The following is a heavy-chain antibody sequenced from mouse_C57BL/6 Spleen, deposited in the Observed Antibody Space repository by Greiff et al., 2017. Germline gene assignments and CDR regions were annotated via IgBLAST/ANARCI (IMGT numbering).Heavy chain of an antibody. J-gene: IGHJ4*01. V-gene: IGHV5-4*01. CDR1: GFTFSSYA. Sequence: EVQRVESGGGLVKPGGSLRLSCAASGFTFSSYAMSWVRQTPEKRLEWVATISAGGSYTYYPDNVKGRFTISRDNAKNNLYLQMSHLKSEDTAMYYCARDRDGYYNAMDYWGQGTSVTVSS. CDR2: ISAGGSYT. CDR3: ARDRDGYYNAMDY. D-gene: IGHD2-3*01.